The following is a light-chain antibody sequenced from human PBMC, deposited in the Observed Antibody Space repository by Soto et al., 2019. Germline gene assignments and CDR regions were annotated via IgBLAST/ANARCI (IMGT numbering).Light chain of an antibody. J-gene: IGLJ3*02. CDR2: NDD. Sequence: QSVLTQPPSVSGTPGLRVNISCSGGISNIGKDTVNWYQQLPGTAPKLLMFNDDKRPSGVPDRFSGSRSGTSASLAISGLQSGDWAVYFCSTWDDSLNGWVFGGGTKLTVL. V-gene: IGLV1-44*01. CDR3: STWDDSLNGWV. CDR1: ISNIGKDT.